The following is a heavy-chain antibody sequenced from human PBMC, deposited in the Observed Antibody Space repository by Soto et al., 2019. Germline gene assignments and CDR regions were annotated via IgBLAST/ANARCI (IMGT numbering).Heavy chain of an antibody. CDR1: GGSISSYY. J-gene: IGHJ5*02. CDR3: ARPHGGSSGWDNWFDP. Sequence: SETLSLTCTVSGGSISSYYWSWIRQPPGRGLEWIGYIHYSGSTNYNPSLKSRVTISVDTSKNQFSLKLNSVTAADTAVYYCARPHGGSSGWDNWFDPWGQGTLVTVSS. V-gene: IGHV4-59*01. CDR2: IHYSGST. D-gene: IGHD6-25*01.